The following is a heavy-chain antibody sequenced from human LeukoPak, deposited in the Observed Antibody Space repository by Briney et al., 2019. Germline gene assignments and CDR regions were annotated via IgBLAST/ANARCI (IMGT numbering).Heavy chain of an antibody. V-gene: IGHV4-34*01. D-gene: IGHD3-16*02. CDR3: ARGPLTYYDYVWGSYRYSWFDP. Sequence: SETLSLNCAVYGGSFSGYYWSWIRQPPGKGLEWIGEINHSGSTNYNPSLKSRVTISVDTSKNQFSLKLSSVTAADTAVYYCARGPLTYYDYVWGSYRYSWFDPWGQGTLVTVSS. CDR1: GGSFSGYY. J-gene: IGHJ5*02. CDR2: INHSGST.